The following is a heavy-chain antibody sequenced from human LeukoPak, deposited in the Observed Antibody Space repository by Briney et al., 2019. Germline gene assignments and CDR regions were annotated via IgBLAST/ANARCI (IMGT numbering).Heavy chain of an antibody. J-gene: IGHJ3*02. CDR3: ALLYSYGYIQRDDAFDI. CDR2: IIPILGIA. V-gene: IGHV1-69*04. D-gene: IGHD5-18*01. Sequence: ASVKVSCKASGGTFSSYAISWVRQAPGQGLEWMGRIIPILGIANYAQKFQGRVTITADKSTSTAYMELGSLRSEDTAVYYCALLYSYGYIQRDDAFDIWGQGAMVTVSS. CDR1: GGTFSSYA.